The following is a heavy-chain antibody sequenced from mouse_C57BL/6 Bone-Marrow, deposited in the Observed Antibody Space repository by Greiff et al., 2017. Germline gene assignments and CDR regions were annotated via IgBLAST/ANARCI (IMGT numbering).Heavy chain of an antibody. CDR3: TTDGSSDGWYFDV. Sequence: VQLQQSGAELVRPGASVKLSCTASGFNFKDDYMHWVKQRPEQGLEWIGWIDPENGDTEYASKFQGKATITADTSSNTAYLPLSSLTSEDAAVYYCTTDGSSDGWYFDVWGTGTTVTVAS. V-gene: IGHV14-4*01. J-gene: IGHJ1*03. CDR1: GFNFKDDY. D-gene: IGHD1-1*01. CDR2: IDPENGDT.